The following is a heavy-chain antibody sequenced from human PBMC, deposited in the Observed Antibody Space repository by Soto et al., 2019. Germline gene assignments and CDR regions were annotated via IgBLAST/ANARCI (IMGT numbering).Heavy chain of an antibody. CDR2: IKSKTDGGTT. V-gene: IGHV3-15*07. Sequence: EVQLVESGGGLVQPGGSLRLSCAASGFTFSNAWMNWVRQAPGKGLEWVGRIKSKTDGGTTDYAAPVKGRFTISRDDSKNTLYLQMNSLKTEDTAVYYCTTDLFFYSSSWYNAFDIWGQGTMVTVSS. J-gene: IGHJ3*02. CDR3: TTDLFFYSSSWYNAFDI. D-gene: IGHD6-13*01. CDR1: GFTFSNAW.